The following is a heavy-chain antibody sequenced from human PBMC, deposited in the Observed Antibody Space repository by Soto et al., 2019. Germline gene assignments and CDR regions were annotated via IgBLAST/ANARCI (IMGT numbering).Heavy chain of an antibody. J-gene: IGHJ4*02. D-gene: IGHD3-22*01. CDR2: IYYSGST. Sequence: QVQLQESGPGLVKPSETLSLTCTVSGGSISSYYWSWIRQPPGKGLEWIGYIYYSGSTNYNPSLKSRVTISVDTSKNQFSLKLSSVTAADTAVYYCARDSIGYYDLDYWGQGTLVTVSS. CDR1: GGSISSYY. CDR3: ARDSIGYYDLDY. V-gene: IGHV4-59*01.